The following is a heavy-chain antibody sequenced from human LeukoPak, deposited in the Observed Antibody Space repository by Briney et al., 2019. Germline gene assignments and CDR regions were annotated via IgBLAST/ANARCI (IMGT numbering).Heavy chain of an antibody. CDR3: AKEGYTYGRGFDY. J-gene: IGHJ4*02. CDR2: IYSSGST. V-gene: IGHV4-39*07. CDR1: GDSISSSNYF. Sequence: SETLSLTCTVSGDSISSSNYFWAWIRQPPGKELEWIGSIYSSGSTFYNPSLKSRVTISLDTSNNQFSLKLSSLTAADTAVYYCAKEGYTYGRGFDYWGQGTLVTVSS. D-gene: IGHD2-15*01.